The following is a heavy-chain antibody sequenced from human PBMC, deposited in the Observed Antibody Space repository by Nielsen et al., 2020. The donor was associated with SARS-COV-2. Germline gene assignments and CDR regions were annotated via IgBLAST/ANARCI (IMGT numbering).Heavy chain of an antibody. J-gene: IGHJ6*02. CDR3: AKDLSQVLRYFDWVRNYYYGMDV. CDR2: ISYDGSNK. D-gene: IGHD3-9*01. V-gene: IGHV3-30*18. Sequence: VRQAPGKGLEWVAVISYDGSNKYYADSVKGRFTISRDNSKNTLYLQMNSLRAEDTAVYYCAKDLSQVLRYFDWVRNYYYGMDVWGQGTTVTVSS.